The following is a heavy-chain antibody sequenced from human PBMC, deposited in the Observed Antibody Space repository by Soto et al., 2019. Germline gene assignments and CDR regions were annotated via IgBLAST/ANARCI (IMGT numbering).Heavy chain of an antibody. D-gene: IGHD2-15*01. CDR3: AVLRTECSGGSCYPYYYYGMDV. CDR1: GGTFSSYA. Sequence: SVKVSCKGSGGTFSSYAISWVRQAPRQGLEWMGGIIPIFGTANYAQKFQGRVTITADESTSTAYMELSSLRSEDTAVYYCAVLRTECSGGSCYPYYYYGMDVWGQGTTVTVSS. CDR2: IIPIFGTA. V-gene: IGHV1-69*13. J-gene: IGHJ6*02.